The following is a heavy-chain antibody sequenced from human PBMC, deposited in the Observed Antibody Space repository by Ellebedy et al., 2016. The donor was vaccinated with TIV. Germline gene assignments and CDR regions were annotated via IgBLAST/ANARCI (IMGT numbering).Heavy chain of an antibody. CDR1: GFTFSNSV. J-gene: IGHJ3*02. CDR2: FDVSGDTT. V-gene: IGHV3-23*01. D-gene: IGHD5-24*01. CDR3: VKDQIAGDGRWVFDI. Sequence: GESLKISCAASGFTFSNSVMSWVRQAPGKGLEWVSGFDVSGDTTYYTDSVKGRFTISRDNSRNTLYLQMNSLRVEDTAIYYCVKDQIAGDGRWVFDIWGQGTVVTVSS.